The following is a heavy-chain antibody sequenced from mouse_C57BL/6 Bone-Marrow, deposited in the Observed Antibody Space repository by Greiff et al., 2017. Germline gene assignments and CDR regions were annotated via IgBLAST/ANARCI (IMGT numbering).Heavy chain of an antibody. CDR2: IYPRSGHT. J-gene: IGHJ1*03. Sequence: VQLQQSGAELARPGASVKLSCKASGYTFTSYGISWVKQRTGQGLEWIGEIYPRSGHTDYNEKFKGKATLTADKSSSTAYMELRSLTSEDSAVYFCVYYYGSSYWYFDVWGTGTTVTVSS. V-gene: IGHV1-81*01. CDR3: VYYYGSSYWYFDV. D-gene: IGHD1-1*01. CDR1: GYTFTSYG.